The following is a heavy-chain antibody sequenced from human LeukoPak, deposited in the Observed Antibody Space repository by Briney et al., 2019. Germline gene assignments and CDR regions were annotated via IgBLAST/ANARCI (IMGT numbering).Heavy chain of an antibody. CDR1: DGSISSYY. CDR3: ARDLPAAMYYYYGMDV. J-gene: IGHJ6*02. V-gene: IGHV4-4*07. CDR2: IYTSGST. Sequence: PSETLSLTCTVSDGSISSYYWSWIRQPAGKGLEWIGRIYTSGSTNYNPSLKSRVTMSVDTSKNQFSLKLSSVTAADTAVYYCARDLPAAMYYYYGMDVWGQGTTVTVSS. D-gene: IGHD2-2*01.